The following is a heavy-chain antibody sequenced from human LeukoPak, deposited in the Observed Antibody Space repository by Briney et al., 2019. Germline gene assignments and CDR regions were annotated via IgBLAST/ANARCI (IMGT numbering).Heavy chain of an antibody. CDR1: GYTFTSYG. V-gene: IGHV1-18*01. D-gene: IGHD3-10*01. CDR2: ISAYNGNT. CDR3: ARTRSYGSGRLIYYYYMDV. J-gene: IGHJ6*03. Sequence: ASVKVSCKASGYTFTSYGISWVRQAPGQGLEWMGWISAYNGNTNYAQKLQGRVTMTTDTSTSTAYMELRSLRSDDTAVYYCARTRSYGSGRLIYYYYMDVWGKGTTVTVSS.